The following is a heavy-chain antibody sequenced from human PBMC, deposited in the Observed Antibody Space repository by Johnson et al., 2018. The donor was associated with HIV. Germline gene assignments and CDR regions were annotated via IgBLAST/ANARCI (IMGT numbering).Heavy chain of an antibody. CDR3: VNGALKTWIQLWATWCAYDAFDI. CDR2: IKQDGSEK. Sequence: VQLVESGGGLVQPGGSLRVSCAASGFTLSSYWMSWVRQAPGKGLEWVANIKQDGSEKYYVDSVKGRFTISRDNAKNSLYLQMNSLRAEDTAVNYCVNGALKTWIQLWATWCAYDAFDIWGQGTMVTVSS. V-gene: IGHV3-7*01. J-gene: IGHJ3*02. CDR1: GFTLSSYW. D-gene: IGHD5-18*01.